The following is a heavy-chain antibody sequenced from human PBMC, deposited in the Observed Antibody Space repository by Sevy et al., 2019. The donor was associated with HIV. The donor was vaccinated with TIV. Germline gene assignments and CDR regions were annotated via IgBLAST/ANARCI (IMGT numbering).Heavy chain of an antibody. Sequence: ASVKVSCKASGYTFTSYGISWVRQAPGQGLEWMGWISAYNGNTNYAQKLQGRVTMTTDTSTSTAYMELRSLRSDDTAVYYCARVGDYYFWSGYYTYYYYGMDVWGQGTTVTVSS. D-gene: IGHD3-3*01. J-gene: IGHJ6*02. CDR2: ISAYNGNT. V-gene: IGHV1-18*01. CDR3: ARVGDYYFWSGYYTYYYYGMDV. CDR1: GYTFTSYG.